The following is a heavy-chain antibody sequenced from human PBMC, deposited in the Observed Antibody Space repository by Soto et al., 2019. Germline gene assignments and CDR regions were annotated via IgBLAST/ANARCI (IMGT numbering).Heavy chain of an antibody. J-gene: IGHJ5*02. Sequence: QVQLVQSGSEVKKPGASVKVSCKTSGYTFTGYFIHWVRQAPGQGLEWMGCVNPNNGGTKYAQKFQDWVTMPMDTSISTASMELSRLNAADTAVYYCARAPWDGSGTSNWFDPWGQGTLVSVSS. D-gene: IGHD3-10*01. CDR3: ARAPWDGSGTSNWFDP. CDR2: VNPNNGGT. V-gene: IGHV1-2*04. CDR1: GYTFTGYF.